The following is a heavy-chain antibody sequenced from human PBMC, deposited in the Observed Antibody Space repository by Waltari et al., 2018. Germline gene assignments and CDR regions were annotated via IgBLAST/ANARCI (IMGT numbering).Heavy chain of an antibody. D-gene: IGHD6-19*01. V-gene: IGHV3-30-3*01. J-gene: IGHJ4*02. CDR2: MSYDGYSK. Sequence: LVESGGDVVQSGRSLRLFCVSSSSACNKDIMHWVRQAPGKGLEWVSAMSYDGYSKYYADSVKGRFTISRDDSLNTVYLQLDSLTVEDTAIYYCAREGYTSGRAGIFDYWGQGTLVTVSS. CDR3: AREGYTSGRAGIFDY. CDR1: SSACNKDI.